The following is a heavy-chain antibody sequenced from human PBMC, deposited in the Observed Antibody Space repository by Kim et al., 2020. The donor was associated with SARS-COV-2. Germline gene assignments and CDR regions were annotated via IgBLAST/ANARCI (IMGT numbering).Heavy chain of an antibody. Sequence: SETLSLTCSVSGGSIRGSDEFWAWIRQTPGKGLEWIGCSYHSGTTYYNPSLKSRVTISVDTSKNQFSLNLSPVTAEDTAVYYCARHKRYQMPDYWGQGIMVTVSS. V-gene: IGHV4-39*01. CDR2: SYHSGTT. J-gene: IGHJ4*02. CDR3: ARHKRYQMPDY. D-gene: IGHD2-2*01. CDR1: GGSIRGSDEF.